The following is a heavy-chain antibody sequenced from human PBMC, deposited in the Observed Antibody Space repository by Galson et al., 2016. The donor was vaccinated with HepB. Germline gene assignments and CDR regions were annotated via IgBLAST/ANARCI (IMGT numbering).Heavy chain of an antibody. Sequence: TLSLTCTVSGGSISSGGYYWTWIRQHPGKGLEWIGYIYYSGSTYYNSSLQSRVIRSVDTSKNQFSLLLGSVTAADTAIYYCARGSNCSGGRCFWFDPWGQGTLVTVSS. CDR1: GGSISSGGYY. CDR2: IYYSGST. V-gene: IGHV4-31*03. D-gene: IGHD2-15*01. J-gene: IGHJ5*02. CDR3: ARGSNCSGGRCFWFDP.